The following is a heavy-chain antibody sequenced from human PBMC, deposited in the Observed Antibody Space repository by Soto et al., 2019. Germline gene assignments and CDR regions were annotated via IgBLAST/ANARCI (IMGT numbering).Heavy chain of an antibody. J-gene: IGHJ3*02. CDR1: GFTFSSYG. D-gene: IGHD2-15*01. CDR2: ISYDGSNR. CDR3: AKLRSSSWTQYAFDI. V-gene: IGHV3-30*18. Sequence: GGSLRLSCAASGFTFSSYGMHWVRQAPGKAPEWVAVISYDGSNRYYGDSVKGRFTISRDNSMDTLYLQMNSLRPEGTAVYYCAKLRSSSWTQYAFDIWGHGTLVTVSS.